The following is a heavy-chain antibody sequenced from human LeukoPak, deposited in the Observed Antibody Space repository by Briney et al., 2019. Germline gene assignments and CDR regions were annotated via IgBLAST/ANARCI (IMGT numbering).Heavy chain of an antibody. CDR1: GYSISSGYY. V-gene: IGHV4-38-2*02. Sequence: PSETLSLTCTVSGYSISSGYYWGWIRQPPGKGLEWIRSIYHSGSPYYNPSLKSRVTISVDTYKKQFSMKLSSVTAADTAGYYCARDGGLGTNWFDPWGQGTLVTVSS. CDR3: ARDGGLGTNWFDP. CDR2: IYHSGSP. J-gene: IGHJ5*02. D-gene: IGHD7-27*01.